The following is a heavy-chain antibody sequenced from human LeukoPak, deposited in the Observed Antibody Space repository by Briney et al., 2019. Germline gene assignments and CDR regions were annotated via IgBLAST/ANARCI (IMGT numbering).Heavy chain of an antibody. Sequence: SETLSLTCAVSGYSISSSNWWGWIRQPPGKGLEWIGYIYYSGTANYNPSLKSRVTISVDTSKNQFSLKLSSVTAADTAVYYCARSDDILTGYSEGWYFDYWGQGTLVTVSS. J-gene: IGHJ4*02. CDR2: IYYSGTA. D-gene: IGHD3-9*01. CDR1: GYSISSSNW. V-gene: IGHV4-28*01. CDR3: ARSDDILTGYSEGWYFDY.